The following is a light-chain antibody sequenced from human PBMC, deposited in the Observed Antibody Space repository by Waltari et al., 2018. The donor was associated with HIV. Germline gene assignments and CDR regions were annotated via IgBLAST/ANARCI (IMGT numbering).Light chain of an antibody. J-gene: IGLJ3*02. CDR3: QSVDSSGTMRV. CDR2: KDT. Sequence: SYELTQPPSVSVSPGQTARIPCSGDALPKQYASWYQQKPGQAPVLVIYKDTERPSGIPARFSGSSSGTTVTLTISGVQAEDEADYYCQSVDSSGTMRVFGGGTKLTVL. V-gene: IGLV3-25*03. CDR1: ALPKQY.